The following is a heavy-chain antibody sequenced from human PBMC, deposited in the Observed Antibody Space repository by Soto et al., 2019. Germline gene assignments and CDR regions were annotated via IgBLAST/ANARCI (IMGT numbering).Heavy chain of an antibody. D-gene: IGHD6-13*01. CDR3: ATKIRIAAAGKSVDY. J-gene: IGHJ4*02. V-gene: IGHV4-34*01. Sequence: QVQLQQWGAGLLKPSETPSLTCAVYGGSFSGYYWSWIRQPPGKGLEWIGEINHSGSTNYNPSLKSRVTISVDTSKNQFSLKLSSVTAADTAVYYCATKIRIAAAGKSVDYWGQGTLVTVSS. CDR2: INHSGST. CDR1: GGSFSGYY.